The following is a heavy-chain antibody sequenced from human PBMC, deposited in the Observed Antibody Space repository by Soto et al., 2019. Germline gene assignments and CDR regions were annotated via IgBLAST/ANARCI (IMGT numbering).Heavy chain of an antibody. CDR1: GASITTYY. Sequence: PSETLSLTCSVSGASITTYYWSWIRQPPGKGLEWIGSISYSGSTKYNPSLESRVMISLDTSKNQFSLRLTSVTAADTALYYCARDWDSSGLFDPWGQGARVTVSS. CDR3: ARDWDSSGLFDP. V-gene: IGHV4-59*01. D-gene: IGHD3-10*01. J-gene: IGHJ5*02. CDR2: ISYSGST.